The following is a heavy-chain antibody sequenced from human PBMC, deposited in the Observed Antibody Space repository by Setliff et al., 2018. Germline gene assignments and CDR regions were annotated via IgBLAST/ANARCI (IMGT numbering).Heavy chain of an antibody. CDR1: GASINSGTYY. Sequence: PSETLSLTCAVSGASINSGTYYWSWIRQPAGKGLEWVGRLHTSGSTTYNPSLQSRVTISVDTSKNHFSLNLTSVTAADTAVYYFRLAHCSTTSCEEALDYWSQGTLVTVSS. V-gene: IGHV4-61*02. CDR3: RLAHCSTTSCEEALDY. J-gene: IGHJ4*02. CDR2: LHTSGST. D-gene: IGHD2-2*01.